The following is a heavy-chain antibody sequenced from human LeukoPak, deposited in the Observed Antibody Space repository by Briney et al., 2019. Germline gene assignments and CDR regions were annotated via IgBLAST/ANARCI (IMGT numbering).Heavy chain of an antibody. CDR1: GGTFSSYA. D-gene: IGHD3-10*01. V-gene: IGHV1-69*13. Sequence: SVKVSCKASGGTFSSYATSWVRQAPGEGLEWMGRVIPMFGTADYAHKFQGRVTITADESTETAYMELSSLRSEDTAIYYCARDDHRGFREHWGQGTLVTVSS. J-gene: IGHJ1*01. CDR2: VIPMFGTA. CDR3: ARDDHRGFREH.